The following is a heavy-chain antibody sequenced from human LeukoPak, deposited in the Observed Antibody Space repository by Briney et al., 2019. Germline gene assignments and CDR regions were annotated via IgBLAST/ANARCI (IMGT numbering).Heavy chain of an antibody. CDR2: IYYSGST. J-gene: IGHJ3*02. CDR3: AVLETSIAGRQGDAFDI. V-gene: IGHV4-31*03. D-gene: IGHD6-6*01. Sequence: TLSHTCPFSRGFHRRGGYYWRWIRQPPRKGLEWSGYIYYSGSTYYNPSLKSRVTISVDTSKNQFSLKLSSVAAADTAVYYCAVLETSIAGRQGDAFDIWGQGTMVTVSS. CDR1: RGFHRRGGYY.